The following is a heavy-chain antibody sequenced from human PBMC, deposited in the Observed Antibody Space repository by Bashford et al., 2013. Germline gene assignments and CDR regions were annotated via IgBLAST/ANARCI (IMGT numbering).Heavy chain of an antibody. V-gene: IGHV5-51*01. Sequence: KGLEWMGIIYPGDSDTRYSPSFQGQVTISADKSISTAYLQWSSLKASDTAMYYCARQFCTRDYCYSDYWGQGTPGHRLL. J-gene: IGHJ4*02. D-gene: IGHD2-21*02. CDR2: IYPGDSDT. CDR3: ARQFCTRDYCYSDY.